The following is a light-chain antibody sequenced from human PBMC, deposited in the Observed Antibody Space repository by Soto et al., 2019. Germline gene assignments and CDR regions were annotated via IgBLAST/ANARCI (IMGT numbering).Light chain of an antibody. V-gene: IGKV1-39*01. Sequence: DIRMTQSPSALSASVGDRVTITCRASQNIKKYLNWYRQKPGKAPDLLIYTASSLQVGFPSRFSGSGSGTDFTLTITSLQPEDSATYYCQQSFSSPLTFGGGTKFEI. J-gene: IGKJ4*01. CDR3: QQSFSSPLT. CDR2: TAS. CDR1: QNIKKY.